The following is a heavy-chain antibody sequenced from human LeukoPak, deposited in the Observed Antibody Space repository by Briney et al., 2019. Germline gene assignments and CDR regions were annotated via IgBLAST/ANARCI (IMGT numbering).Heavy chain of an antibody. CDR1: GGSFSGYY. V-gene: IGHV4-34*01. D-gene: IGHD6-19*01. Sequence: SETLSLTCAVYGGSFSGYYWSWIRQPPGKGLEWIGEISHSGSTNYNPSLKSRVTISVDTSKNQFSLKLSSVTAADTAVYYCARGPATAGYSSGWYFPFDYWGQGTLVTVSS. CDR2: ISHSGST. CDR3: ARGPATAGYSSGWYFPFDY. J-gene: IGHJ4*02.